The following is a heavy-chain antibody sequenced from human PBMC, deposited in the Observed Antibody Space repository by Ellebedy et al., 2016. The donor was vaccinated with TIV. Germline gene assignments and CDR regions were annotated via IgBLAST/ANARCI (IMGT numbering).Heavy chain of an antibody. Sequence: GGSLRLSCAASGFSFRSYWMSWVRQAPGKGLEWVANINQDGSDKYYVDSVKGRFTIARDNAKNSLYLHMNSLRADDTGVYYCATDGSYGDYRSPAHAFEKWGQGTMVIVSS. J-gene: IGHJ3*02. D-gene: IGHD4-17*01. CDR2: INQDGSDK. CDR1: GFSFRSYW. V-gene: IGHV3-7*01. CDR3: ATDGSYGDYRSPAHAFEK.